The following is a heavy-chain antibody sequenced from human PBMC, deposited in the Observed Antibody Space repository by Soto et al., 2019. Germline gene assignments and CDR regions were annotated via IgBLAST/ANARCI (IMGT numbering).Heavy chain of an antibody. D-gene: IGHD1-26*01. J-gene: IGHJ1*01. CDR1: GYTFTSQW. V-gene: IGHV5-51*01. CDR3: GSLPVGAYFEYFQH. CDR2: IFPGDSDT. Sequence: PGESLKISCKASGYTFTSQWIGWVRQMPWKGLEWVGIIFPGDSDTRISPSFQGQVTMPADKSINTAYLQWTSLKASDTAMYYCGSLPVGAYFEYFQHWGQGTVVTVSS.